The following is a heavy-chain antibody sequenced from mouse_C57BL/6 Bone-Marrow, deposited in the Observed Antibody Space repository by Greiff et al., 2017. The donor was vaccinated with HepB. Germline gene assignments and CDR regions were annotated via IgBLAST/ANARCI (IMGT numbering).Heavy chain of an antibody. V-gene: IGHV3-8*01. D-gene: IGHD2-10*01. CDR2: ISYSGST. CDR1: GYSITSDY. CDR3: ARAFYGPTWYFDV. J-gene: IGHJ1*03. Sequence: EVQRVESGPGLAKPSQTLSLTCSVTGYSITSDYWNWIRKFPGNKLEYMGYISYSGSTYYNPSLKSRISITRDTSKNQYYLQLNSVTTEDTATYYCARAFYGPTWYFDVWGTGTTVTVSS.